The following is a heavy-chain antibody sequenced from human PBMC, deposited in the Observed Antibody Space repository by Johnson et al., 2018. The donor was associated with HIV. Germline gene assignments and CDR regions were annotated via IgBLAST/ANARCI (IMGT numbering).Heavy chain of an antibody. CDR1: EFSFSTYA. V-gene: IGHV3-30-3*01. CDR2: ISDDGTNT. J-gene: IGHJ3*02. Sequence: QVRLVESGGGVVQPERSLRLSCAASEFSFSTYAMRWVRQAPGKGLEGVAVISDDGTNTDYADAVKGRFTISRDNSKNTLYLQMNSLRAEDTAVYYCARGDYVYMDYSAFDIWGQGTMVTVSS. D-gene: IGHD5/OR15-5a*01. CDR3: ARGDYVYMDYSAFDI.